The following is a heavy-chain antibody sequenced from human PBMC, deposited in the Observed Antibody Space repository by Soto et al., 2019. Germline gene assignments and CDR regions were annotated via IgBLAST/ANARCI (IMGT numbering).Heavy chain of an antibody. CDR3: ALDFLRGLAVAGFDY. CDR2: IIPIFGTA. V-gene: IGHV1-69*13. D-gene: IGHD6-19*01. CDR1: GGTFSSYA. J-gene: IGHJ4*02. Sequence: SVKVSCKASGGTFSSYAISWVRQAPGQGLEWMGGIIPIFGTANYAQKFQGRVTITADESTSTAYMELSSLRSEDTAVYYCALDFLRGLAVAGFDYWGQGTLVTVSS.